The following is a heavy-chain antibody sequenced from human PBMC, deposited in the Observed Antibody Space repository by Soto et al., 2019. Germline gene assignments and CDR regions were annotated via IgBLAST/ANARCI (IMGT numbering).Heavy chain of an antibody. V-gene: IGHV3-30*18. CDR3: AKGLLAIVGTTLPRDAFNI. D-gene: IGHD1-26*01. CDR2: ISHDGSYK. Sequence: LRLSCAASGFSFTTYVMHWVRQAPGKGLEWVAVISHDGSYKYYGDAVKGRFTISRDTSKNAVYLEMNSLRPEDTAVYYCAKGLLAIVGTTLPRDAFNIWGQGTMVTVSS. J-gene: IGHJ3*02. CDR1: GFSFTTYV.